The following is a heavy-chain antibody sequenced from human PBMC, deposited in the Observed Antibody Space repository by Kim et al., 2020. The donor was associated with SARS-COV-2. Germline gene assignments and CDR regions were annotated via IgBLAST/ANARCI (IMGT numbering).Heavy chain of an antibody. Sequence: ASVKVSCKASGYTFTSYGISWVRQAPGQGLEWMGWISAYNGNTNYAQKLQGRVTMTTDTSTSTAYMELRSLRSDDTAVYYCASRRYSSSWYRPPLGDAFDIWGQGTMVTVSS. CDR3: ASRRYSSSWYRPPLGDAFDI. J-gene: IGHJ3*02. CDR1: GYTFTSYG. D-gene: IGHD6-13*01. CDR2: ISAYNGNT. V-gene: IGHV1-18*01.